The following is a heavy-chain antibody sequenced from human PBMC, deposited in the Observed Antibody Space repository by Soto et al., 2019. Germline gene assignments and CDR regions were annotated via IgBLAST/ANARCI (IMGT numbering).Heavy chain of an antibody. V-gene: IGHV4-59*01. CDR1: GGSITDYF. Sequence: QVRLQESGPGLVKSSETLSLTCTVSGGSITDYFWTWIRQPPGKGLEWIGYIYYSGRTNYNPSLKNRVTISVDTSKNQFSLKLSSVTAADTAVYYCARVGGDDFGDSGGFDYWGQGTLVTVSS. J-gene: IGHJ4*02. CDR2: IYYSGRT. CDR3: ARVGGDDFGDSGGFDY. D-gene: IGHD4-17*01.